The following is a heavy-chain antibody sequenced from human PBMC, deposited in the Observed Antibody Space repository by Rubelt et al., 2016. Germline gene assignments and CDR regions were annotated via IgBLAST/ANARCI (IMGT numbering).Heavy chain of an antibody. CDR2: INPSGGST. CDR3: ATSHDFWSPHHAFDI. Sequence: QVQLVQSGAEVKKPGASVKVSCKASGYTFTSYYMHWVRQAPGQGLEWMGIINPSGGSTSYAQKFQGRVTMTRDTSTSTVYMELSSLRSEDTAVYYCATSHDFWSPHHAFDIWGQGTMVTVSS. D-gene: IGHD3-3*01. V-gene: IGHV1-46*01. J-gene: IGHJ3*02. CDR1: GYTFTSYY.